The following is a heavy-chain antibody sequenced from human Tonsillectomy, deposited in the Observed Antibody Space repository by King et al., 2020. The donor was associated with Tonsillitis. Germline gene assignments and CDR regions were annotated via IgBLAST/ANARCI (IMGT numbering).Heavy chain of an antibody. Sequence: VQLVESGGGLVQPGGSLRLSCAASGFTFSSDEMNLVRQAPGKGLEWVSYISRSGSTIFYRGFVKGRFTISRDNAKNSLYLQMNSLSAEDTAVYYCARGGSFYDSSGLYYLDYWGQGTLVTVSS. CDR3: ARGGSFYDSSGLYYLDY. V-gene: IGHV3-48*03. CDR1: GFTFSSDE. J-gene: IGHJ4*02. CDR2: ISRSGSTI. D-gene: IGHD3-22*01.